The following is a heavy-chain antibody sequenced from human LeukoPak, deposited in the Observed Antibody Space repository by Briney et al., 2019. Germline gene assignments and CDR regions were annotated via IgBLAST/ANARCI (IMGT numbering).Heavy chain of an antibody. CDR3: ARDYYGDYYFDY. CDR2: ISSSTSYI. V-gene: IGHV3-21*01. CDR1: GFTFSTYS. J-gene: IGHJ4*02. D-gene: IGHD4-17*01. Sequence: GGSLRLSCAASGFTFSTYSMNWVRQAPGKGLEWVSSISSSTSYIYYADSVKGRFTISRDNAKNSLYLQMNSLRAEDTAVYYCARDYYGDYYFDYWGQGTLVTVSS.